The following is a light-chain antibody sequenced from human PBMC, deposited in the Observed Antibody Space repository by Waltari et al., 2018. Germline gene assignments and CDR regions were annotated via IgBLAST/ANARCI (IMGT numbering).Light chain of an antibody. J-gene: IGKJ3*01. CDR2: SVS. V-gene: IGKV2D-29*01. Sequence: DIVMTQTPLSLPVTPGEPASISCRSSQSLLSSNGNTYFYWFLQRPGQPPRLLIYSVSNGFTGVLDRFSGSGAGTDVKLKISRVEAEDVGVYYCMKTLQTPVTFGPGTKLDI. CDR1: QSLLSSNGNTY. CDR3: MKTLQTPVT.